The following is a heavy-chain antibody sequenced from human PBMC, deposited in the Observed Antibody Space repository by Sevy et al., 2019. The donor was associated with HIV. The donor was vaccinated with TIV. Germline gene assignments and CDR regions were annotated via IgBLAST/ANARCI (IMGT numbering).Heavy chain of an antibody. CDR2: FDPEDGET. Sequence: SVKVSCKVSGYTLTQLSMHWVRQAPGKGLEWMGSFDPEDGETLYAQKFQGRVTMTEDTSTNTAYMELSSLRSEDTAVYYSATTKDYYDSSGSPFDYWGQGTLVTVSS. CDR1: GYTLTQLS. J-gene: IGHJ4*02. D-gene: IGHD3-22*01. CDR3: ATTKDYYDSSGSPFDY. V-gene: IGHV1-24*01.